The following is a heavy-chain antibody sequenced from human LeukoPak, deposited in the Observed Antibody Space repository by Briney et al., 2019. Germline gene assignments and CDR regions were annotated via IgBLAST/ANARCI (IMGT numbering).Heavy chain of an antibody. CDR2: IYTSGST. J-gene: IGHJ4*02. D-gene: IGHD6-19*01. Sequence: SETLSLTCTVSGGSISSGSYYWSWIRQPAGKGLEWIGRIYTSGSTNYNPSLKSRVTISVDTSKNQFSLKLSSVTAADTAVYYCARDTYSSGSGYWGQGTLVTVSS. CDR1: GGSISSGSYY. V-gene: IGHV4-61*02. CDR3: ARDTYSSGSGY.